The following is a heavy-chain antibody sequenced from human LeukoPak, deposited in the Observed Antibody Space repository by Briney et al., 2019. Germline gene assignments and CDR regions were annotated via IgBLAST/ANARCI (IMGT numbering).Heavy chain of an antibody. J-gene: IGHJ3*02. CDR1: GYSFSSYW. D-gene: IGHD4-17*01. CDR3: ARRSDYGIDAFDI. Sequence: GESLKISCKGSGYSFSSYWIGWVRQMPGKGLEWMGIIYPGDSDTRYSPSFQGQITISADKSISTAYLQWSSLKASDTAMYYCARRSDYGIDAFDIWGQGTMVTVSS. CDR2: IYPGDSDT. V-gene: IGHV5-51*01.